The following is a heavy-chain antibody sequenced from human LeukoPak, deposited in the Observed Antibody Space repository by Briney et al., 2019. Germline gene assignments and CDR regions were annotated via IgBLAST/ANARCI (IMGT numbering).Heavy chain of an antibody. CDR2: INPSGGST. CDR1: GYTFTSYY. D-gene: IGHD5-18*01. Sequence: ASVKDSCKASGYTFTSYYMHWVRQAPGQGLEWMGIINPSGGSTSYAQKFQGRVTMTRDTSTSTVYMELSSLRSEDTAVYYCARGPDTAMVFGMEVDYWGQGTLVTVSS. V-gene: IGHV1-46*01. J-gene: IGHJ4*02. CDR3: ARGPDTAMVFGMEVDY.